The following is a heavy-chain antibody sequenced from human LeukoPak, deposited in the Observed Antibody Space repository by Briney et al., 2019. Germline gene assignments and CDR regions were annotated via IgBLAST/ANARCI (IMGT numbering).Heavy chain of an antibody. J-gene: IGHJ4*02. Sequence: QPGGSLRLSCAASGFTFTTYWMSWIRQAPGKGLEWVASINQDGTDKYYVDSVKGRFTFSRDNAKNTLYLQMNSLRVEDTAVYYCARGRPHGNDYWGQGTLVTVSS. CDR1: GFTFTTYW. CDR2: INQDGTDK. CDR3: ARGRPHGNDY. V-gene: IGHV3-7*01. D-gene: IGHD4-23*01.